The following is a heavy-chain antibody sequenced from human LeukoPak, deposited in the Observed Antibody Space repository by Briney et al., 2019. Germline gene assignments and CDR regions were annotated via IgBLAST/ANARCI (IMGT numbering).Heavy chain of an antibody. CDR1: GFTVSSNY. CDR3: ARDLEAANTYYFDY. Sequence: GGSLRLSCAASGFTVSSNYMNWVRQAPGKGLEWVSIISSAGTTYYADSVKGRFTISRDNSKNTVYLQVNSLRDEDTAVYYCARDLEAANTYYFDYWGQGTMVTVSS. V-gene: IGHV3-66*01. D-gene: IGHD6-13*01. CDR2: ISSAGTT. J-gene: IGHJ4*02.